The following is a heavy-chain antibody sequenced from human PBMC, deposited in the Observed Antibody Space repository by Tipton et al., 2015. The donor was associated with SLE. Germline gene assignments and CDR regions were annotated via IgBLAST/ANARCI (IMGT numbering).Heavy chain of an antibody. D-gene: IGHD2-15*01. J-gene: IGHJ4*02. CDR3: TRGSIVVVAAPFDY. CDR1: GFTFSGSA. V-gene: IGHV3-73*01. CDR2: IRSKANSYAT. Sequence: AVSGFTFSGSAMHWVRQASGKGLEWVGRIRSKANSYATAYAASVKGRFTISRDDSKNTAYLQMNSLKTEDTAVYYCTRGSIVVVAAPFDYWGQGTLVTVSS.